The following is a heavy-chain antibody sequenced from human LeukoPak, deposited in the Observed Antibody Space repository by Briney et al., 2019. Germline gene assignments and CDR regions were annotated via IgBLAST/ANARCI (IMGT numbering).Heavy chain of an antibody. Sequence: GGSLRLSCAASGFTFSSYSMNWVRQAPGKGLEWVSFVSSGSSTIYYADSVRGRFTISRDNAKNSLYLQMNSLRAEDTAVYYCAGRAGSWYVDFWGQGTLVTVSS. CDR1: GFTFSSYS. D-gene: IGHD6-13*01. CDR3: AGRAGSWYVDF. J-gene: IGHJ4*02. CDR2: VSSGSSTI. V-gene: IGHV3-48*01.